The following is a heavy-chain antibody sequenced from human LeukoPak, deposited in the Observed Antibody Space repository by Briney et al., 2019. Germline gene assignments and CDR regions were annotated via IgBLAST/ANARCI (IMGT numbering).Heavy chain of an antibody. D-gene: IGHD3-3*01. V-gene: IGHV3-23*01. CDR3: AKGVAFWSGYYYYYYYGMDV. J-gene: IGHJ6*02. CDR1: GFTFSSYA. CDR2: ISGSGGST. Sequence: SGGSLRLSCAASGFTFSSYAMSWVRQAPGKGLEWVSAISGSGGSTYYADSVKGRFTISRDNSKNTLYLQMNSLRAEDTALYYCAKGVAFWSGYYYYYYYGMDVWGQGTTVTVSS.